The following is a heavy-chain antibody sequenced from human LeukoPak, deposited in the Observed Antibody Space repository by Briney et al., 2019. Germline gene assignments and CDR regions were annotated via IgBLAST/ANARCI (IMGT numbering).Heavy chain of an antibody. V-gene: IGHV4-39*01. J-gene: IGHJ6*03. CDR1: GDSISTSSYY. CDR3: ARHKDYYYSYMDV. CDR2: IYYSGST. Sequence: SETLSLTCSVSGDSISTSSYYWGWIRQPPGKGLEWIGTIYYSGSTYYNPSLTSRVTISVDTSKNQFSLTLSSVTAADTAVYYCARHKDYYYSYMDVWGKGTTVTISS.